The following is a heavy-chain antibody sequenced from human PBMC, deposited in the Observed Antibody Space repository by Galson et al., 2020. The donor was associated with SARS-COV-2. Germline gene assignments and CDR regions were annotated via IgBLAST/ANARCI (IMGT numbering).Heavy chain of an antibody. J-gene: IGHJ6*02. D-gene: IGHD3-10*01. CDR1: GGSINSSNW. Sequence: LETLSLTCAVSGGSINSSNWWNWVRQPPGKGLEWIGEIYHSGSTSYNPSLKSRVTISVDKSKNLFSLKLSSVTAADTAVYYCTKSPYYYQTRGDPYYSFGMDVWGQGTTVIVSS. V-gene: IGHV4-4*02. CDR3: TKSPYYYQTRGDPYYSFGMDV. CDR2: IYHSGST.